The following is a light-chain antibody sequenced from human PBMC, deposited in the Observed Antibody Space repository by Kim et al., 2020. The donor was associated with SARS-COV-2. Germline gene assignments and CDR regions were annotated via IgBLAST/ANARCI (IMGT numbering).Light chain of an antibody. CDR2: DVT. CDR3: TSYTSRNTVL. CDR1: SSDIGSNY. J-gene: IGLJ2*01. V-gene: IGLV2-14*03. Sequence: QSALTQPASVSGSPGQSITISCTGTSSDIGSNYVSWYQQHPGKAPQLIIFDVTNRPSGISNRFSGSKSGNTASLSISGLQAEDDSHYYCTSYTSRNTVLFGGGTQLTVL.